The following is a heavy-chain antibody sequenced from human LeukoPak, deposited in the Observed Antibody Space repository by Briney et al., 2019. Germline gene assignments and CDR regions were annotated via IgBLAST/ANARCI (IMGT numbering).Heavy chain of an antibody. Sequence: GGSLRLSCAASGFTFSSYGMHWVRQAPGKGLEWVAFIRYDGNNKQYADSVRGRFTISRDDSKNTLYLQMNSLRAEDMALYYCAKTLRDSSGYYAAGYWGQGTLVTVSS. CDR1: GFTFSSYG. J-gene: IGHJ4*02. CDR2: IRYDGNNK. D-gene: IGHD3-22*01. V-gene: IGHV3-30*02. CDR3: AKTLRDSSGYYAAGY.